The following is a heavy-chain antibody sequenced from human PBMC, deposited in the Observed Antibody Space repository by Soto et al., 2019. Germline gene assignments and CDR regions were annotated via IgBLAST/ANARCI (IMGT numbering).Heavy chain of an antibody. D-gene: IGHD2-21*01. CDR1: GFTFSSYA. CDR3: AKDLRAYCGGDCYPEYFQH. V-gene: IGHV3-23*01. Sequence: PGGSLRLSCAASGFTFSSYAMSWVRQAPGKGLDWVSAISGSGGSTYYADSVKGRFTISRDNSKNTLYLQMNSLRAEDTAVYYCAKDLRAYCGGDCYPEYFQHWGQGTLVTVSS. CDR2: ISGSGGST. J-gene: IGHJ1*01.